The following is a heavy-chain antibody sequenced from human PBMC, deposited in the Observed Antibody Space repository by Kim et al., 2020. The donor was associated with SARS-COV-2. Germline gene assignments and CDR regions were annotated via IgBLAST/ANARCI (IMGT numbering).Heavy chain of an antibody. Sequence: GGSLRLSCAASGFTVSTNYMSWVRQAPGKGLEWVSVIYSDETTYYADSVKGRFTISRDNSQNTVYLQMNSLRADDTAGYYCARGNPWSWFDPWGQGTLVT. J-gene: IGHJ5*02. CDR2: IYSDETT. V-gene: IGHV3-53*01. D-gene: IGHD3-3*01. CDR1: GFTVSTNY. CDR3: ARGNPWSWFDP.